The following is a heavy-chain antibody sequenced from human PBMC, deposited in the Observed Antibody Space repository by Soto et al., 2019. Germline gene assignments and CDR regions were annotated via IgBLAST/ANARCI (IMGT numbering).Heavy chain of an antibody. J-gene: IGHJ4*02. D-gene: IGHD2-15*01. CDR3: AKDHCSGGSCYGAG. V-gene: IGHV3-23*01. CDR2: ISGSGGST. Sequence: EVQLLESGGGLVQPGGSLRLSCAASGFTFSSYAMSWVRQAPGKGLEWVSAISGSGGSTYYADSVKGRFTISSDNSKNTLYLQMNSLRAEDTAVYYCAKDHCSGGSCYGAGWGQGTLVTVSS. CDR1: GFTFSSYA.